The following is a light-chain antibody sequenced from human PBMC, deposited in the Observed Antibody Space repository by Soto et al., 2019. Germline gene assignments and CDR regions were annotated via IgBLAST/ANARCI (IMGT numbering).Light chain of an antibody. V-gene: IGKV3D-7*01. CDR3: QQRSNWPIT. CDR1: QSISSSY. CDR2: GAS. J-gene: IGKJ5*01. Sequence: VLTQSPVTLSLSPGEGATLSCRASQSISSSYLSWYQQKPGQAPRLVIYGASTRATGIPARFSGSGRGSGTDFTLTISSLHPEDFAVYYCQQRSNWPITFGQGTRLEIK.